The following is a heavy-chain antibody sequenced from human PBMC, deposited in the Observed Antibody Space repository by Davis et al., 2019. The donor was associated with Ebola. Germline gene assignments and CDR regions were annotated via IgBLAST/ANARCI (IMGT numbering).Heavy chain of an antibody. CDR1: GGSISSSSYY. V-gene: IGHV4-39*07. J-gene: IGHJ4*02. D-gene: IGHD3-10*01. CDR2: IYYSGST. CDR3: ARDQVLLWFGELLPHYFDY. Sequence: PSETLSLTCTVSGGSISSSSYYWGWIRQPPGKGLEWIGSIYYSGSTYYNPSLKSRVTISVDTSKNQFSLKLSSVTAADTAVYYCARDQVLLWFGELLPHYFDYWGQGTLVTVSS.